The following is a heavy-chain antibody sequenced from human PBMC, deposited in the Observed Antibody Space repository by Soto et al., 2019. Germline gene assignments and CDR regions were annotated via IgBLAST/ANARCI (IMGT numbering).Heavy chain of an antibody. D-gene: IGHD6-13*01. V-gene: IGHV3-53*01. CDR2: IYSGGST. CDR3: AKDLGFEQLVLDGMDV. CDR1: GVTVSSNY. Sequence: GGSLRLSCAASGVTVSSNYMSWVRQAPGKGLEWVSVIYSGGSTYYADSVKGRFTISRDNSKNTLYLQMNSLRAEDTAVYYCAKDLGFEQLVLDGMDVWGQGTTVTVSS. J-gene: IGHJ6*02.